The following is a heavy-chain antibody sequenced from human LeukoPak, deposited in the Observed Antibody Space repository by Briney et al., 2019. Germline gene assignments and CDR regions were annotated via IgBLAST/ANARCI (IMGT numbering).Heavy chain of an antibody. D-gene: IGHD2-2*01. V-gene: IGHV1-18*01. CDR1: GYTFTSYG. Sequence: ASVKVSCKASGYTFTSYGISWVRQAPGQGLEWMGWISAYNGNTNYAQKLQGRVTMTTDTSTSRAYMELRSLRSDDTAVYYCARLYCSSTSCYFDYWGQGTLVTVSS. J-gene: IGHJ4*02. CDR3: ARLYCSSTSCYFDY. CDR2: ISAYNGNT.